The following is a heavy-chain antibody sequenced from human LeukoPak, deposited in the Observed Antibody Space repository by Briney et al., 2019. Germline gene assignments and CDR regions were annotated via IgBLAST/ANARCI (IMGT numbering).Heavy chain of an antibody. CDR3: ARTPTNWNDDYYGMDI. D-gene: IGHD1-20*01. V-gene: IGHV3-30*04. CDR1: GFTFSSYA. J-gene: IGHJ6*04. Sequence: TGRSLRLSCAASGFTFSSYAMHWVRQAPGKGLEWVAVISYDGSNKYYADSVKGRFTISRDNSKNTLYLQMNSLRAEDTAVYYCARTPTNWNDDYYGMDIWGKGTTVTVSS. CDR2: ISYDGSNK.